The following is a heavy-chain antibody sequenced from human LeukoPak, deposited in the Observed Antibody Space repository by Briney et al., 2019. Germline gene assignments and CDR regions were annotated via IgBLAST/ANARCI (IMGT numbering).Heavy chain of an antibody. D-gene: IGHD3-22*01. Sequence: GASVKVSCKTSGYTFTSFGINWVRQAPGKGLEWRGRISAQNGNANYAQKFQGRVTITTDTLATTAYMELSSLRSEDTAVYYCARGLRYYYDSSGYYFLDYWGQGTLDTVSS. CDR1: GYTFTSFG. CDR3: ARGLRYYYDSSGYYFLDY. J-gene: IGHJ4*02. V-gene: IGHV1-18*01. CDR2: ISAQNGNA.